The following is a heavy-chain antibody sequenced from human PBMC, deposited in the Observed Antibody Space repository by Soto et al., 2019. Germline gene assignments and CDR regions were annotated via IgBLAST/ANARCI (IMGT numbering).Heavy chain of an antibody. Sequence: ASVKVSCKASGYTFISYAISWVRQVPGQGLEWMGRVSPYSGNTDSAQKFQGRVTMTTDTSTNTAYLDLRNLRSDDTAVYFCAKLSSPINDIAAAGPDYWGQG. D-gene: IGHD6-13*01. CDR2: VSPYSGNT. CDR1: GYTFISYA. J-gene: IGHJ4*02. CDR3: AKLSSPINDIAAAGPDY. V-gene: IGHV1-18*01.